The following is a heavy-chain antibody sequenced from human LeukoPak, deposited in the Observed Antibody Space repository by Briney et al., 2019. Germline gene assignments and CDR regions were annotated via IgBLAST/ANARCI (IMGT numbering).Heavy chain of an antibody. CDR3: ARGGYYGSGNDFRFDP. D-gene: IGHD3-10*01. V-gene: IGHV4-59*01. CDR1: GGSISSYY. Sequence: SETLSLTCTVSGGSISSYYWSWIRQSPGKGLECIGYIHYTGSNNYYPSLKSRVPISVETSKNQFSLKLKSVTAADTAVYYCARGGYYGSGNDFRFDPWGQGTLVTVSS. J-gene: IGHJ5*02. CDR2: IHYTGSN.